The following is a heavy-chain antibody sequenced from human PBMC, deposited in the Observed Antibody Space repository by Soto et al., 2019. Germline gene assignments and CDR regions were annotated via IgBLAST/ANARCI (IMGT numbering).Heavy chain of an antibody. V-gene: IGHV3-30*18. Sequence: GGSLRLSCAASGFTFSSYGMHWVRQAPGKGLEWVAVISYDGSNKYYADSVKGRFTISRDNSKNTLYLQMNSLRAEDTAVYYCAKDLQIVVVFEWYYGMDVWGQGTTVTVSS. CDR2: ISYDGSNK. CDR3: AKDLQIVVVFEWYYGMDV. D-gene: IGHD3-22*01. J-gene: IGHJ6*02. CDR1: GFTFSSYG.